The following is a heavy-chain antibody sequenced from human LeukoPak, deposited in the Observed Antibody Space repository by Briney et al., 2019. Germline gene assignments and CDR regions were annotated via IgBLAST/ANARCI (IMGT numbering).Heavy chain of an antibody. D-gene: IGHD1-26*01. J-gene: IGHJ6*03. CDR2: INPSGGST. V-gene: IGHV1-46*01. Sequence: ASVKVSCKASGYTFTSYYMHWARQAPGQGLEWMGIINPSGGSTSYAQKFQGRVTMTRDMSTSTVYMELSSLRSEDTAVYYCAGATAYYYYYMDVWGKGTTVTVSS. CDR1: GYTFTSYY. CDR3: AGATAYYYYYMDV.